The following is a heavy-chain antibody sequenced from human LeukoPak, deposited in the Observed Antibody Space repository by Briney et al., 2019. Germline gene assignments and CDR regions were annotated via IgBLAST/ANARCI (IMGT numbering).Heavy chain of an antibody. CDR2: MNPNSGNT. D-gene: IGHD3-3*01. V-gene: IGHV1-8*01. CDR3: ARGPWTITIFGVVTSLREDYYYMDV. J-gene: IGHJ6*03. CDR1: GYTFTSYD. Sequence: GASVKVSCKASGYTFTSYDINWVRQATGQGLEWMGWMNPNSGNTGYAQKFQGRVTMTRNTSISTAYMELSSLRSEDTAVYYCARGPWTITIFGVVTSLREDYYYMDVWGKGTTVTVSS.